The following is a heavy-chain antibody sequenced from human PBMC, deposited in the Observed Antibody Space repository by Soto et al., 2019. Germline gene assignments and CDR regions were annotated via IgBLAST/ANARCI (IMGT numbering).Heavy chain of an antibody. CDR3: AKDILSGYYGSGSYGGGIWD. D-gene: IGHD3-10*01. Sequence: PGGALRLSAAVPVFTFNSYGMSWVRQGPGKGLEWVSAISASGFSRYYADSVKGRFTISRDNSKNTLYLQMNSLRAEDTAVYYWAKDILSGYYGSGSYGGGIWDWGQGTLVSVSS. J-gene: IGHJ4*02. CDR2: ISASGFSR. V-gene: IGHV3-23*01. CDR1: VFTFNSYG.